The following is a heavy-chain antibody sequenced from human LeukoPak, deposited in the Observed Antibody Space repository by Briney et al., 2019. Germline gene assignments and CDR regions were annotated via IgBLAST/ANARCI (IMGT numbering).Heavy chain of an antibody. Sequence: ASVKVSCKASGYTFTSYDINWVRQATGQGLEWMGWTNPNSGNTGYAQKFQGRVTITRNTSISTAYMELSSLRSEDTAVYYCATTGYCSSTSCSGTGSWFDPWGQGTLVTVSS. CDR1: GYTFTSYD. V-gene: IGHV1-8*03. CDR2: TNPNSGNT. J-gene: IGHJ5*02. D-gene: IGHD2-2*01. CDR3: ATTGYCSSTSCSGTGSWFDP.